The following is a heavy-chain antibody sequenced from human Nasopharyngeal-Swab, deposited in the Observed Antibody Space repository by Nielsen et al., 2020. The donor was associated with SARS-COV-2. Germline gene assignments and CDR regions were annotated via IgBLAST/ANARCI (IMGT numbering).Heavy chain of an antibody. V-gene: IGHV3-64*01. D-gene: IGHD6-25*01. CDR2: ISHNGDGA. CDR3: ARATLPSGAYYMDV. J-gene: IGHJ6*03. CDR1: GFTFSSYS. Sequence: GGSLRLSCAASGFTFSSYSMHWVRQAPGGELDYIAAISHNGDGAYYGSSVKGRFTISRDNSKNTLDLQMGTLSSEDMAVYYCARATLPSGAYYMDVWGKGTTVTVSS.